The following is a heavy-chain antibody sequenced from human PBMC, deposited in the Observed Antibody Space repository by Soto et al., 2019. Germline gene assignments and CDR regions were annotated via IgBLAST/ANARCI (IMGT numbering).Heavy chain of an antibody. V-gene: IGHV3-33*01. CDR3: ARDLRYCSSTSCYNYYYYGMDV. D-gene: IGHD2-2*02. Sequence: GGSLRLSCAASGFTFSSYGMHWVRQAPGKGLEWVAVIRYDGSNKYYADSVKGRFTISRDNSKNTLYLQMNSLRAEDTAVYYCARDLRYCSSTSCYNYYYYGMDVWGQGTTVTVSS. J-gene: IGHJ6*02. CDR1: GFTFSSYG. CDR2: IRYDGSNK.